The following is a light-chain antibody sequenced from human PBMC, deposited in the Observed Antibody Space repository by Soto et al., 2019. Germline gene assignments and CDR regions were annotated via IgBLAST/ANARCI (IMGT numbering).Light chain of an antibody. CDR3: QQYNNLPLT. V-gene: IGKV1-39*01. J-gene: IGKJ4*01. Sequence: DIQMTQSPSSLSASVGDRVTVTCRASQSIRTFLNWYQQRPGKAPNLLIYAAINMQGGVPSRFSGSGSGTGFTLTISSLQPDDFATYYCQQYNNLPLTFGGGTKVDIK. CDR1: QSIRTF. CDR2: AAI.